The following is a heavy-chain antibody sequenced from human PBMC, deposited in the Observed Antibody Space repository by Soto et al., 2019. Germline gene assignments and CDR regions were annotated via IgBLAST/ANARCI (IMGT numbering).Heavy chain of an antibody. V-gene: IGHV3-33*01. D-gene: IGHD1-7*01. J-gene: IGHJ4*02. CDR1: GFTISTHG. CDR3: AAATTWNFHFHY. Sequence: QVQLVESGGGVVQPGTSLRLSCAASGFTISTHGMHWVRQAPGKGLVWVANIWYDGSNKFYADSVKGRFTISKDNSKNTLYVEMNSLRAEDTAVYYCAAATTWNFHFHYWGQGTQVTVSS. CDR2: IWYDGSNK.